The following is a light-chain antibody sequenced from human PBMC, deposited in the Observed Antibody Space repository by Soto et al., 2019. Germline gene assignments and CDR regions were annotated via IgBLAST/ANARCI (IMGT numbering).Light chain of an antibody. CDR3: CPYVGATTYV. CDR2: EGI. V-gene: IGLV2-23*01. J-gene: IGLJ1*01. Sequence: QSALTQPASVSGSPGQSITISCTGTSSTVGGFNVVSWYQQHPGKAPKVIIYEGIKRPSGISNRFSGSNSGSTASLTISGLQAEDEADYYCCPYVGATTYVFGTATKV. CDR1: SSTVGGFNV.